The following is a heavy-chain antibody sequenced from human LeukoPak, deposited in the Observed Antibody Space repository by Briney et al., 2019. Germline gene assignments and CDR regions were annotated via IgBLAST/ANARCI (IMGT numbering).Heavy chain of an antibody. J-gene: IGHJ5*02. CDR3: ARDGEGYSYGYGSTT. CDR2: IYSGGST. Sequence: GGSLRLSCAASGFTVSSNYMSWVRQAPGKGLEWVSVIYSGGSTYYADSVKGRFTISRDNSKNTLYLQMNSLRAEDTAEYYCARDGEGYSYGYGSTTWGQGTLVTVSS. CDR1: GFTVSSNY. D-gene: IGHD5-18*01. V-gene: IGHV3-53*01.